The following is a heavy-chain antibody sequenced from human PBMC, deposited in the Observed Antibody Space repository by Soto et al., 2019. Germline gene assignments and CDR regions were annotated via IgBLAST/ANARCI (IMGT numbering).Heavy chain of an antibody. CDR2: ISSGSSTI. CDR1: GFTFSSYS. D-gene: IGHD3-10*01. Sequence: PGGSLRLSCAASGFTFSSYSVNWVRQAPGKGLEWVSYISSGSSTIYYADSVKGRFTISRDNAKNSLYLQMNSLRDEDTAVYYCSTKSSGNQHWGQGTLVTVSS. J-gene: IGHJ1*01. CDR3: STKSSGNQH. V-gene: IGHV3-48*02.